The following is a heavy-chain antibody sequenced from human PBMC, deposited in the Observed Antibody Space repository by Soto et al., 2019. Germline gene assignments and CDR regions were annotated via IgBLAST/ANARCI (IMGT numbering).Heavy chain of an antibody. V-gene: IGHV4-30-4*01. Sequence: ASETLSLTCTVSGGSISSGDYYWIWIRQPPGKGLEWIGYIYYSGSTYYNPSLKSRVTISVDTSKNQFSLKLSSVTAADTAVYYCARVRDYFDYWGQGTLVTVS. J-gene: IGHJ4*02. D-gene: IGHD4-17*01. CDR2: IYYSGST. CDR3: ARVRDYFDY. CDR1: GGSISSGDYY.